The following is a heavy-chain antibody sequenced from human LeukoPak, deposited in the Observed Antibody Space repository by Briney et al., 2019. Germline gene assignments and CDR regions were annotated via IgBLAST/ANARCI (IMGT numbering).Heavy chain of an antibody. J-gene: IGHJ6*03. CDR1: GGSISSYY. D-gene: IGHD3-16*01. Sequence: SETLSLTCTVSGGSISSYYWSWIRQPPGRGLEWIGYIYCSGSTNYNPSLKSRVTISVDTSKNQFSLKLSSVTAADTAVYYCARETSQKGAHYMDVWGKGTTVTISS. V-gene: IGHV4-59*01. CDR3: ARETSQKGAHYMDV. CDR2: IYCSGST.